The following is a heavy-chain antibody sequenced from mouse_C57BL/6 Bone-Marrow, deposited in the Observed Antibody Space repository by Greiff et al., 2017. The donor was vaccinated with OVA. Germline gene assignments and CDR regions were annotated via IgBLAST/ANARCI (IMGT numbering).Heavy chain of an antibody. CDR3: VRHVGDYYGYYFDY. D-gene: IGHD1-1*01. V-gene: IGHV10-1*01. CDR2: IRSKSNNYAT. Sequence: EVQLQESGGGLVQPKGSLKLSCAASGFSFNTYAMNWVRQAPGKGLEWVARIRSKSNNYATYYADSVKDRFTISRDDSESMLYLQMNNLKTEDTAMYYCVRHVGDYYGYYFDYWGQGTTLTVSS. CDR1: GFSFNTYA. J-gene: IGHJ2*01.